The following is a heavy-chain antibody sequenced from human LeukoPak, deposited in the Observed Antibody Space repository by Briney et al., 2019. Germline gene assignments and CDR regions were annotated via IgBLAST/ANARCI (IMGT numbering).Heavy chain of an antibody. V-gene: IGHV3-33*01. CDR2: MWYDESKE. J-gene: IGHJ6*02. CDR1: GFTFSNYG. Sequence: QPGGSLRLPCAASGFTFSNYGMHWVRQAPGKGLEWVAVMWYDESKEYSGDFVKGRFTISRDKSKNTLYLQMNSLKVEDTAVYYCARDPYYGSGKYYHGMDLWGQGTTVTVSS. CDR3: ARDPYYGSGKYYHGMDL. D-gene: IGHD3-10*01.